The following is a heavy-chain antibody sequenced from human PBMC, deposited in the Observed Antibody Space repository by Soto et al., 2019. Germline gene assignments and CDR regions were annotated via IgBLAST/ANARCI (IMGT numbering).Heavy chain of an antibody. D-gene: IGHD3-22*01. V-gene: IGHV1-3*01. J-gene: IGHJ6*02. CDR1: GYTFTSYD. CDR2: INAGNGNT. Sequence: ASVKVSCKASGYTFTSYDILWVRQAPGQRLEWTGWINAGNGNTKYSEKFQGRVTITRDTSASTAYLELSSLRSEDTAVYYCARYRNDSSAYYRHYYYGMDVWGQGTTVTVSS. CDR3: ARYRNDSSAYYRHYYYGMDV.